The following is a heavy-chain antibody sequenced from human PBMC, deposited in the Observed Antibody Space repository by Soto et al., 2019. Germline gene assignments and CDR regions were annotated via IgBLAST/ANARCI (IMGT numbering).Heavy chain of an antibody. CDR2: IIPILGIA. V-gene: IGHV1-69*08. CDR1: GGTFSSYT. CDR3: ARDPTYYYDSTPPGFDY. D-gene: IGHD3-22*01. J-gene: IGHJ4*02. Sequence: QVQLVQSGAEVKKPGSSVKVSCKASGGTFSSYTISWVRQAPGQGLEWMGRIIPILGIANYAQKFQGRVTITADKSTSTAYMELSSLRSEDTAVYYCARDPTYYYDSTPPGFDYWGQGTLVTVSS.